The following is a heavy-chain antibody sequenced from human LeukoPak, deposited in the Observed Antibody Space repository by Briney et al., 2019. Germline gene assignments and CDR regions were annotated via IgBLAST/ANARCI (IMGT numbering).Heavy chain of an antibody. Sequence: GGSLRLSCAASGFTVSSNYMGWVRQAPGKGLEWVSVIYSGGSTYYADSVKGRFTISRDNAKNTLYLQMNSLRAEDTAVYYCARTEYCSPTSCKYASFWGQGTMVTVSS. D-gene: IGHD2-2*01. V-gene: IGHV3-53*01. J-gene: IGHJ3*01. CDR1: GFTVSSNY. CDR2: IYSGGST. CDR3: ARTEYCSPTSCKYASF.